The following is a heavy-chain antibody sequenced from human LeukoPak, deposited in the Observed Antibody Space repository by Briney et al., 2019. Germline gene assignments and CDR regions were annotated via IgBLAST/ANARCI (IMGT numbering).Heavy chain of an antibody. CDR3: ASEQTTSGGRRLDS. Sequence: PSETLCLTCTVSGGSITDSFWTWIRQPAGEGLEWIGRIYSSGITNCSPSLKSRVTMSVDTSKNQFSLNLTSVAAADTAVYFCASEQTTSGGRRLDSWGQGTLVIVSS. CDR1: GGSITDSF. CDR2: IYSSGIT. J-gene: IGHJ4*02. V-gene: IGHV4-4*07. D-gene: IGHD1-26*01.